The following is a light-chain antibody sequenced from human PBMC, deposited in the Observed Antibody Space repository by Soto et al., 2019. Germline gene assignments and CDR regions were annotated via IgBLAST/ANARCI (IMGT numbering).Light chain of an antibody. Sequence: ETVLTQSPATLSLSPGERATLSCRASQSVTTYLAWYQQKPGQAPRLLIYDVSNRATGIPARFSGSGSGTDFTLTISSLEPEDFAVSYCQHRSNWPPGYTFGQGTKLEIK. CDR3: QHRSNWPPGYT. CDR1: QSVTTY. J-gene: IGKJ2*01. CDR2: DVS. V-gene: IGKV3-11*01.